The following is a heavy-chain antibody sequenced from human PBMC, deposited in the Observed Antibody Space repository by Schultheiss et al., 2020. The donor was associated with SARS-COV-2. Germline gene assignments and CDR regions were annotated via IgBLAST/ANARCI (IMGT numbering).Heavy chain of an antibody. V-gene: IGHV3-33*08. CDR3: TTVVPGDSSGYADY. D-gene: IGHD3-22*01. CDR1: GFTFSSYA. CDR2: IWYDGSNK. J-gene: IGHJ4*02. Sequence: GGSLRLSCAASGFTFSSYAMHWVRQAPGKGLEWVAVIWYDGSNKYYADSVKGRFTISRDNSKNTLYLQMNSLKTEDTAVYYCTTVVPGDSSGYADYWGQGTLVTVSS.